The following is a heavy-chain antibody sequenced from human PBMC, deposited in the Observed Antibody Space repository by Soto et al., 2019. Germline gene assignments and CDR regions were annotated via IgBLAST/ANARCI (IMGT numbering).Heavy chain of an antibody. CDR2: MNPNSGNT. V-gene: IGHV1-8*01. CDR1: GYTFTSYD. D-gene: IGHD2-2*01. CDR3: ARRTMYCSSTSCQDYYYCGMHV. J-gene: IGHJ6*02. Sequence: ASVKVSCKASGYTFTSYDINWVRQAPGQGLEWMGWMNPNSGNTGYAQKFQGRVTMTRNTSISTAYMELSRLSSEDTAAYYCARRTMYCSSTSCQDYYYCGMHVRGQGSTVSVSS.